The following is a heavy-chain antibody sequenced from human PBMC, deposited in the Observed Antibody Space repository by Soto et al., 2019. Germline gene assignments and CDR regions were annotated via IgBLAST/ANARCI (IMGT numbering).Heavy chain of an antibody. J-gene: IGHJ5*02. CDR2: ISAYNGNT. CDR1: GYTFTIYG. Sequence: GASVKVSCKASGYTFTIYGIIWVRQAPGQGLEWMGRISAYNGNTNYAQKLQGRVTMTTDTSTSTAYMELRSLRSDDTAVYYCARVVGALGHWFDPWGQGTLVTVSS. D-gene: IGHD1-26*01. CDR3: ARVVGALGHWFDP. V-gene: IGHV1-18*01.